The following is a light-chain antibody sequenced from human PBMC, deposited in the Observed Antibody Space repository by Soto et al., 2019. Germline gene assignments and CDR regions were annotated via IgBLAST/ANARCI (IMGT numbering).Light chain of an antibody. CDR1: QSVNIN. Sequence: VMTQSPVTLSVSPGERATLSCRASQSVNINLAWYQQKPGQAPRLLIYGASTRPTDIPARFSGSGSGTEFTLTIGSLQSEDFAVYYCHQYNYWPGTFGQGTKLDIK. CDR3: HQYNYWPGT. CDR2: GAS. J-gene: IGKJ2*01. V-gene: IGKV3-15*01.